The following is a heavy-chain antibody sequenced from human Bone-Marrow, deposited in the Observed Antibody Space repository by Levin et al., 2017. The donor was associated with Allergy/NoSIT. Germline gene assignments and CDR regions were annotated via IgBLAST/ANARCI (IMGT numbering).Heavy chain of an antibody. CDR2: ISVAGDST. V-gene: IGHV3-23*01. J-gene: IGHJ6*03. CDR3: AKGRPTSPFFYMDV. Sequence: SCAASGFTLSSYAMTWVRQAPGKGLEWVSAISVAGDSTYYAGSVTGRFTISRDSSQNSLYLQMNSLRAEDTATYYCAKGRPTSPFFYMDVWGKGTTVTVSS. CDR1: GFTLSSYA. D-gene: IGHD1-1*01.